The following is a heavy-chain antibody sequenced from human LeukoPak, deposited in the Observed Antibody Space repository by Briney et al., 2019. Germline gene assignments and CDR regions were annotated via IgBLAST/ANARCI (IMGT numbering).Heavy chain of an antibody. D-gene: IGHD5-12*01. V-gene: IGHV1-69*01. CDR2: IIPIFGTA. J-gene: IGHJ6*03. Sequence: ASVKVSCTASGGTFSSYAISWVRQAPGQGLEWMGGIIPIFGTANYAQKFQGRATITADESTSTAYMELSSLRSEDTAVYYCASLEGGYETRYYYSMDVWGKGTTVTVSS. CDR3: ASLEGGYETRYYYSMDV. CDR1: GGTFSSYA.